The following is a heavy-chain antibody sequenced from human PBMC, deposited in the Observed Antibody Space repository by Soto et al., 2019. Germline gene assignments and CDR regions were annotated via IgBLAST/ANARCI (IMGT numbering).Heavy chain of an antibody. CDR3: ARNRGAGTSYDAFAF. V-gene: IGHV4-39*01. Sequence: QLQLQESGPGLVKPSETLSLTCTVSGGSLSSSTYYWGWIRQPPGKGLEWIGSIYYSGSTYSNPSLKTLVTISVDTSKNQFSLRLRSVTAADTAVYYCARNRGAGTSYDAFAFWGQGTMVTVSS. J-gene: IGHJ3*01. CDR2: IYYSGST. D-gene: IGHD1-1*01. CDR1: GGSLSSSTYY.